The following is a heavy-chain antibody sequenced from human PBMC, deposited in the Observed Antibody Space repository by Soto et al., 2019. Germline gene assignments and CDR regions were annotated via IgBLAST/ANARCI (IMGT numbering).Heavy chain of an antibody. CDR2: ISAYNGKT. V-gene: IGHV1-18*01. D-gene: IGHD1-26*01. J-gene: IGHJ4*02. CDR1: GYTFINHG. Sequence: QVHLMQSGAETRKPGASVNVSCKASGYTFINHGITWVRQAPGQGLEWMGWISAYNGKTNSAQKFHGRFTMTTDTSTTTAYMELTSLRSDDTAVYFCARCHRRSVVGATHFAYWGQGSLVSVSS. CDR3: ARCHRRSVVGATHFAY.